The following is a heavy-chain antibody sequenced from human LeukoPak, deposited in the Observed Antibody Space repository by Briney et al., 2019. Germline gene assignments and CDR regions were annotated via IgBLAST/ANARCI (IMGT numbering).Heavy chain of an antibody. CDR2: ISAYNGNT. D-gene: IGHD1-26*01. V-gene: IGHV1-18*01. CDR3: ARDAGATTPEYLQH. CDR1: GYTFTSYG. J-gene: IGHJ1*01. Sequence: GASVKVSCKASGYTFTSYGISWVRQAPGQGLEWMGWISAYNGNTNYAQKLQGRVTMTTDTSTSTAYMELRSLRSDDTAVYYCARDAGATTPEYLQHWGQGTLVTVSS.